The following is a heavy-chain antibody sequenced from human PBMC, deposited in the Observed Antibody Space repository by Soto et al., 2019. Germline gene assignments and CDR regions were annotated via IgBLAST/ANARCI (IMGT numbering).Heavy chain of an antibody. CDR2: ISSSSSYI. V-gene: IGHV3-21*01. CDR1: GFTFSSYS. CDR3: AREEDDYSNYDY. Sequence: GGSLRLSCAASGFTFSSYSMNWVRQAPGTGLEWVSSISSSSSYIYYADSVKGRFTISRDNAKNSLYLQMNSLRAEDTAVYYCAREEDDYSNYDYWGQGTLVTVSS. D-gene: IGHD4-4*01. J-gene: IGHJ4*02.